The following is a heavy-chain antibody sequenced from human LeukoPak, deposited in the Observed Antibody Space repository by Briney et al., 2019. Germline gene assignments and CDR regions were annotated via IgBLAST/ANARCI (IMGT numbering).Heavy chain of an antibody. CDR1: GFTFDDYA. V-gene: IGHV3-9*01. J-gene: IGHJ4*02. Sequence: GGSLRLSCAASGFTFDDYAMHWVRQAPGKGLEWVSGISWNNGSIGYADSVKGRFTISRDNAKNSLYLQMNSLRAEDTALYYCAKGVGSGTVTCDYWGQGTLVTVSS. D-gene: IGHD4-17*01. CDR3: AKGVGSGTVTCDY. CDR2: ISWNNGSI.